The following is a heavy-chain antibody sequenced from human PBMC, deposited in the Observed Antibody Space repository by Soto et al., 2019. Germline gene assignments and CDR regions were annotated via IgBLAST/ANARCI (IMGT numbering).Heavy chain of an antibody. CDR1: GGTFSSLG. Sequence: QVQLVQSGAEVKRPGSSVKVSCEASGGTFSSLGFTWVRQAPGQGLEWMGGIIPISGRTTFAPKFLGRVTITADESTRTTYMELTALTSDDTAIDYCVTRGTQGRWLEFADYWGQGTLVSVSS. J-gene: IGHJ4*02. CDR3: VTRGTQGRWLEFADY. D-gene: IGHD5-12*01. CDR2: IIPISGRT. V-gene: IGHV1-69*01.